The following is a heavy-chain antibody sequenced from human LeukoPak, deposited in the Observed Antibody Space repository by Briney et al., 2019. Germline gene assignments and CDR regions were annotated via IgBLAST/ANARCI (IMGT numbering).Heavy chain of an antibody. J-gene: IGHJ3*02. CDR2: LSSGGTT. CDR3: AKDRAYPNDVFDI. CDR1: GFTLTTYA. Sequence: PGGSLRLSCAVSGFTLTTYAMSWVRQAPGKGLEWVSALSSGGTTWYADSVKGRFTISRDTSTSTLFLQMNSLRADDTALYYCAKDRAYPNDVFDIWGQGTMVTVS. V-gene: IGHV3-23*01. D-gene: IGHD2-21*01.